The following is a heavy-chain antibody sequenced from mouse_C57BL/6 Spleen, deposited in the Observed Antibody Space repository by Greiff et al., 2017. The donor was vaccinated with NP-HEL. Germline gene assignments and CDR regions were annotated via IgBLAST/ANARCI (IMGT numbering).Heavy chain of an antibody. CDR1: GYSITSGYY. CDR2: ISYDGSN. CDR3: ARTDDGYYVSFDY. J-gene: IGHJ2*01. D-gene: IGHD2-3*01. V-gene: IGHV3-6*01. Sequence: EVQLQQSGPGLVKPSQSLSLTCSVTGYSITSGYYWNWIRQFPGNKLEWMGYISYDGSNNYNPSLKNRISITRDTPKNQFFLKLNSVTTEDTATYYCARTDDGYYVSFDYWGQGTTLTVSS.